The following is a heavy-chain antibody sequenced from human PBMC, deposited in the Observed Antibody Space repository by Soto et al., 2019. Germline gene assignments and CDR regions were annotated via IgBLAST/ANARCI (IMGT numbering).Heavy chain of an antibody. J-gene: IGHJ4*02. CDR1: GGSISSYY. CDR2: IYYSGST. V-gene: IGHV4-59*01. CDR3: AGVPSLQPKFDY. Sequence: PSETLSLTCTVSGGSISSYYWSWIRQPPGKGLEWIGYIYYSGSTNYNPSLKSQVTISVDTSKNQFSLKLSSVTAADTAVYYCAGVPSLQPKFDYWGQGTLVTVSS. D-gene: IGHD4-4*01.